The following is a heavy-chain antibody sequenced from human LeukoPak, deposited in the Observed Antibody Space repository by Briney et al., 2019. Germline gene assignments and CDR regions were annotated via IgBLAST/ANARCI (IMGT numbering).Heavy chain of an antibody. D-gene: IGHD2-2*01. V-gene: IGHV1-18*01. CDR2: ISAYNGNT. CDR3: GVVVPAATSFDSVH. J-gene: IGHJ4*02. CDR1: GYTFTSYG. Sequence: ASVKVSCKASGYTFTSYGISWVRQAPGQGLEWMGWISAYNGNTNYAQKLQGRVTMTTDTSTSTAYMELRSLRSDDTAVYYCGVVVPAATSFDSVHWGQGTLVTVSS.